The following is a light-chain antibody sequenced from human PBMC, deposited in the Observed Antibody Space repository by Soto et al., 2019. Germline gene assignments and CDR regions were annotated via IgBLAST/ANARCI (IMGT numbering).Light chain of an antibody. J-gene: IGLJ1*01. CDR3: SAYAVSNSLV. CDR2: EVS. Sequence: QSVLTQPPSASGSPGQSVTISCTGTSSDVGGYKHVSWYQQHPGKAPKVMIYEVSKRPSGVPYRFSGSKSGNTASLTVSGLQADDEADYYCSAYAVSNSLVFGSGTKLTVL. V-gene: IGLV2-8*01. CDR1: SSDVGGYKH.